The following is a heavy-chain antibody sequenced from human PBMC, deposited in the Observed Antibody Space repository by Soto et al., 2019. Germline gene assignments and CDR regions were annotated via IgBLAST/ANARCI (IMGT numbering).Heavy chain of an antibody. CDR3: ARDAELYSNWFDP. CDR1: A. V-gene: IGHV6-1*01. CDR2: TYYRSKWYN. D-gene: IGHD3-3*01. Sequence: AMHWVRQAPGQRLEWLGRTYYRSKWYNDYAVSVKSRITINPDTSKNQFSLQLNSVTPEDTAVYYCARDAELYSNWFDPWGQGTLVTVSS. J-gene: IGHJ5*02.